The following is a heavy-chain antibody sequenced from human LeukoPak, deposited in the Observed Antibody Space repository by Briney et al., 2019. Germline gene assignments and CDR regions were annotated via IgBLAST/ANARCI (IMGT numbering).Heavy chain of an antibody. CDR3: AKALYGGHDY. V-gene: IGHV3-23*01. J-gene: IGHJ4*02. CDR2: LSGNGNTI. D-gene: IGHD4-23*01. Sequence: PGGSLRLSCAASGFTSSTYAMSWVRQAPGKGLECVSALSGNGNTIYYADSVKGRFTISRDNSKNTLSLQMNSLRAEDTAVYYCAKALYGGHDYWGQGTLVTVSS. CDR1: GFTSSTYA.